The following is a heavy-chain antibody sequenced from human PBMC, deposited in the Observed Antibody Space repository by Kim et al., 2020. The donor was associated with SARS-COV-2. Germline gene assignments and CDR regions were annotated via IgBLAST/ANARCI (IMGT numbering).Heavy chain of an antibody. D-gene: IGHD2-2*01. CDR1: GYTFTSYY. Sequence: ASVKFSCKSSGYTFTSYYTHWMRQAPGQGLEWMGIINPSGGNTSYAHKFQGRVTMTRDTYTSTVYMDLSSLRSEDTAVYYCAKDIVVVPATMLGSNDYYYGMDVWGRGATVTVSS. J-gene: IGHJ6*02. CDR3: AKDIVVVPATMLGSNDYYYGMDV. CDR2: INPSGGNT. V-gene: IGHV1-46*01.